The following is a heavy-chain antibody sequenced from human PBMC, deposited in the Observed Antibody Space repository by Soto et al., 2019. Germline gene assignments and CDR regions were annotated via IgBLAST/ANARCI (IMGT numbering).Heavy chain of an antibody. Sequence: QITLKESGPTLVKPTQTLTLTCTFSGFSLSSTRMAVGWIRQPPGKALEWLALIYWDDDKRYSPFLKSRLTTTKDTPKTRVVPTTSNIDPVDTARYFGAHIVVAGLGYYFDYWGQGTLVTVSS. J-gene: IGHJ4*02. V-gene: IGHV2-5*02. D-gene: IGHD6-19*01. CDR2: IYWDDDK. CDR1: GFSLSSTRMA. CDR3: AHIVVAGLGYYFDY.